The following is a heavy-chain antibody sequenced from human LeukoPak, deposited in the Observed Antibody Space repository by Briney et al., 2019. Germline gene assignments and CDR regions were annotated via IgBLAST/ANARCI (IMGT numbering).Heavy chain of an antibody. V-gene: IGHV5-10-1*01. J-gene: IGHJ3*01. CDR3: AKGGAGGDFDV. D-gene: IGHD3-16*01. CDR2: IDPSDSYT. Sequence: PGESLRISCKGSGYSFTTYWISWVRQMPGKGLEWMGRIDPSDSYTNYSPSFQGHVTISADTSISTAYLKWSRLKASDTAMYYCAKGGAGGDFDVWGQGTMVTVSS. CDR1: GYSFTTYW.